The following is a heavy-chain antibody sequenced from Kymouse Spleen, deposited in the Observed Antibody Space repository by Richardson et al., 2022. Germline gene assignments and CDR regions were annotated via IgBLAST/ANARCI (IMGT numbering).Heavy chain of an antibody. Sequence: QVQLQQWGAGLLKPSETLSLTCAVYGGSFSGYYWSWIRQPPGKGLEWIGEINHSGSTNYNPSLKSRVTISVDTSKNQFSLKLSSVTAADTAVYYCARREYSSSFDYWGQGTLVTVSS. J-gene: IGHJ4*02. V-gene: IGHV4-34*01. CDR1: GGSFSGYY. D-gene: IGHD6-6*01. CDR3: ARREYSSSFDY. CDR2: INHSGST.